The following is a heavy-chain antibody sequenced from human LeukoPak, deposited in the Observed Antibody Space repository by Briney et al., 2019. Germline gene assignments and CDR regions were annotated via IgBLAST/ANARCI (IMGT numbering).Heavy chain of an antibody. Sequence: PSETLSLTCTVSGGSISSYYWSWIRQPPGRGLEWIGYIYSVGGTNYNPSLKSRVTISVDTSKNQFSLKLSSVTAADTAVYYCARGTLLWFGGTAWFDPWGQGTLVTVSS. D-gene: IGHD3-10*01. CDR2: IYSVGGT. CDR3: ARGTLLWFGGTAWFDP. CDR1: GGSISSYY. J-gene: IGHJ5*02. V-gene: IGHV4-59*01.